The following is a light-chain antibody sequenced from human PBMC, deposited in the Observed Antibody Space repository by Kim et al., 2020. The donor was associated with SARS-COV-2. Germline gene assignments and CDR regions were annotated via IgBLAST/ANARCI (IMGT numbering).Light chain of an antibody. CDR1: KLGDKY. V-gene: IGLV3-1*01. Sequence: VSPGQTASITCSGDKLGDKYACWYQQKPGQSPVLVIYEDRKRPSGIPERFSGSNSGNTATLTISGTQAMDEADYYCQAWDSSTVVFGGGTKVTVL. CDR3: QAWDSSTVV. J-gene: IGLJ2*01. CDR2: EDR.